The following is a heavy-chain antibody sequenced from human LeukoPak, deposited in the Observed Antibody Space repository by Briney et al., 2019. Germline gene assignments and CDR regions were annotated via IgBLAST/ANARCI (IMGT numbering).Heavy chain of an antibody. J-gene: IGHJ4*02. CDR2: IYYSGST. Sequence: PSQTLSLTCTVSGASISSGGYYWSWIRQHPGKGLEWIGYIYYSGSTYYNPSLKSRVTISVDTSKNQFSLKLSSVTAADTAVYYCARDSGTSTGSFDHWGQGTLVTVSS. V-gene: IGHV4-31*03. D-gene: IGHD3-10*01. CDR1: GASISSGGYY. CDR3: ARDSGTSTGSFDH.